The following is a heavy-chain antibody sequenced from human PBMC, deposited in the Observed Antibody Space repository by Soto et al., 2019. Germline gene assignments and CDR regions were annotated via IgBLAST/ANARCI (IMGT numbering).Heavy chain of an antibody. D-gene: IGHD3-3*01. CDR3: ARGRTYDFWSGYYNSPQQNYYYYYMDV. J-gene: IGHJ6*03. Sequence: ASVKVSCKASGYTFTSYGISWVRQAPGQGLEWMGWISAYNGNTNYAQKLQGRVTMTTDTSTSTAYMELRSLRSDDTAVYYCARGRTYDFWSGYYNSPQQNYYYYYMDVWGKGTTVTVSS. CDR1: GYTFTSYG. V-gene: IGHV1-18*01. CDR2: ISAYNGNT.